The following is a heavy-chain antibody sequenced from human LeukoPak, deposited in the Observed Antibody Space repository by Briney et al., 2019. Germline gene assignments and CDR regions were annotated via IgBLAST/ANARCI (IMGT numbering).Heavy chain of an antibody. CDR1: GGSFSGYY. CDR2: INHSGST. J-gene: IGHJ6*02. D-gene: IGHD4-17*01. CDR3: ARDQDYGTTGTVYGMDV. V-gene: IGHV4-34*01. Sequence: SETLSLTCAVYGGSFSGYYWSWIRQPPGKGLEWIGEINHSGSTNYNPSLKSRVTISVDTSKNQFSLKLSSVTAADTAVYYCARDQDYGTTGTVYGMDVWGQGTTVTVSS.